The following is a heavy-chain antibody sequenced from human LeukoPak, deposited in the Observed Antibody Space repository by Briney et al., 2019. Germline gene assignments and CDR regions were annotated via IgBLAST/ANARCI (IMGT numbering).Heavy chain of an antibody. V-gene: IGHV3-48*04. CDR2: ISGSSSTM. CDR1: GFTFSSYS. CDR3: ARDLAVVVVSAFDI. D-gene: IGHD3-22*01. Sequence: PGGSLRLSCAASGFTFSSYSMNWVRQAPGKGLEWVSYISGSSSTMYYADSVKGRFTISRDNAKNSLYLQMNSLRAEDTAVYYCARDLAVVVVSAFDIWGQGTMVSVSS. J-gene: IGHJ3*02.